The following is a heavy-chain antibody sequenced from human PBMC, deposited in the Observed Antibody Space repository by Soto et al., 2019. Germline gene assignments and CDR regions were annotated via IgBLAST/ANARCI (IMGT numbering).Heavy chain of an antibody. V-gene: IGHV1-69*06. Sequence: QVQVVQSGAEVKKPGSSVKISCKASGRIFSSFPTSWVRQVPGQGLEWMGGVISASGSVTYAPKFQGRVTITAVNSAGIGYMELTSLTSEDTAIYYCARVGSRDAYNYVLEHWGPGTMVTVSS. D-gene: IGHD5-18*01. CDR2: VISASGSV. CDR3: ARVGSRDAYNYVLEH. J-gene: IGHJ1*01. CDR1: GRIFSSFP.